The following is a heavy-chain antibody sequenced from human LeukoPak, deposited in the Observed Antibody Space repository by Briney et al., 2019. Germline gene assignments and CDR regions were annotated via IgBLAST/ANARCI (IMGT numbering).Heavy chain of an antibody. CDR2: IDSYNGNT. D-gene: IGHD4-11*01. V-gene: IGHV1-18*01. CDR3: ARDISKSDASGYYFYMDV. J-gene: IGHJ6*03. Sequence: ASVKVSCKASGDTFTSQGINWVRQAPGQGLEWMGWIDSYNGNTNYAENFHDRVTITTDTSTKTAYLELRSLRSDDTAVYYCARDISKSDASGYYFYMDVWGDGTTVTVSS. CDR1: GDTFTSQG.